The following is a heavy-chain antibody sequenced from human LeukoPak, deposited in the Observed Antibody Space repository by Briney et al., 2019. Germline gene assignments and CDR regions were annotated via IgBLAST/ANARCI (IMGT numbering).Heavy chain of an antibody. Sequence: GGSLRLSCAASGFTFSSYAMHWVRQAPGKGLEWVALISYDGSNRYYADSVKGRFTISRDNSKNTLYLQMNSLRGEDTAVYYCAKVGDNWDFDYWGQGTLVTVSS. CDR2: ISYDGSNR. J-gene: IGHJ4*02. CDR1: GFTFSSYA. D-gene: IGHD1-1*01. V-gene: IGHV3-30*18. CDR3: AKVGDNWDFDY.